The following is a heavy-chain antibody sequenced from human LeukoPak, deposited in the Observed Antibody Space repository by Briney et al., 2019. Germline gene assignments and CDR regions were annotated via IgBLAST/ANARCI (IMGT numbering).Heavy chain of an antibody. CDR1: GGSISSYY. Sequence: SETLSLTCTVSGGSISSYYWSWIRQPAGKGLEWIGRIYTSGGTNYNPSLKSRVSMSLDTSKNQFSLKMSSVTAADTAIYYCARDHTLSLGELDYWGQGTLVTVSS. V-gene: IGHV4-4*07. D-gene: IGHD3-16*01. J-gene: IGHJ4*02. CDR3: ARDHTLSLGELDY. CDR2: IYTSGGT.